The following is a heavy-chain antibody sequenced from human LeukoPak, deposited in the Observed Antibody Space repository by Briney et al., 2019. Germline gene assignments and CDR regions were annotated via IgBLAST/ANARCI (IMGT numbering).Heavy chain of an antibody. V-gene: IGHV1-3*01. CDR3: ARFGSSGYLSSPYYYYGMDV. J-gene: IGHJ6*02. CDR2: INAGNGNT. Sequence: ASVKVSCKASGYTFTSYAMHWVRQAPGQRLEWMGWINAGNGNTKYSQKSQGRVTITRDTSASTAYMELSSLRSEDTAVYYCARFGSSGYLSSPYYYYGMDVWGQGTTVTVSS. D-gene: IGHD3-22*01. CDR1: GYTFTSYA.